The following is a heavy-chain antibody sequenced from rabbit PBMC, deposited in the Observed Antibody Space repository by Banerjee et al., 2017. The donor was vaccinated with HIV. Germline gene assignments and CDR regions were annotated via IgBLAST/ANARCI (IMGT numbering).Heavy chain of an antibody. CDR1: GFTISRDR. CDR2: INTSSGNI. V-gene: IGHV1S45*01. CDR3: ARDLAGVIGWNFNL. D-gene: IGHD4-1*01. Sequence: QQQLKESGGGLVTPGGTLTLTCTASGFTISRDRICWVRQAPGKGLEWIACINTSSGNIVYASWAKGRFTISKTSSTTVTLQMTSLTAADTASYFCARDLAGVIGWNFNLWGQGTLVTVS. J-gene: IGHJ4*01.